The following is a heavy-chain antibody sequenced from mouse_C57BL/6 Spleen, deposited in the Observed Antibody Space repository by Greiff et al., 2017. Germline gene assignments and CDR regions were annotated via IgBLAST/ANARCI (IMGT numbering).Heavy chain of an antibody. Sequence: EVQLVESEGGLVQPGSSMKLSCTASGFTFSDYYMAWVRQVPEKGLEWVANINYDGSSTYYLDSLKSRFIISRDNAKNILYLQMSSLKSEDTATYYCARDRNWDYAMDYWGQGTSVTVSS. CDR2: INYDGSST. D-gene: IGHD4-1*01. J-gene: IGHJ4*01. CDR3: ARDRNWDYAMDY. V-gene: IGHV5-16*01. CDR1: GFTFSDYY.